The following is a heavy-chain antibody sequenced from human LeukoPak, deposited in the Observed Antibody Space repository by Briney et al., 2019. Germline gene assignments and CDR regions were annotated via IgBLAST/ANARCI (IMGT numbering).Heavy chain of an antibody. CDR1: GYTFTDYY. J-gene: IGHJ6*02. V-gene: IGHV1-2*02. Sequence: ASVKVSCKASGYTFTDYYMHWVRQAPGQGLEWMGWINPNSGGTDTAQKFQGRVTMTRDTSISTAYMDLSRLRPDDTAVYFCTRDHCTSTSCYEDYYYGMGVWGQGTTVTVSS. CDR2: INPNSGGT. CDR3: TRDHCTSTSCYEDYYYGMGV. D-gene: IGHD2-2*01.